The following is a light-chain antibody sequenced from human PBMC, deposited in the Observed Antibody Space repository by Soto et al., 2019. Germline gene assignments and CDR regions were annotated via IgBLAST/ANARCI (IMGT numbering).Light chain of an antibody. CDR3: QQSYSSPYT. J-gene: IGKJ2*01. V-gene: IGKV1-12*01. CDR2: SAS. Sequence: IQMTQSPSTLSASIGDRVTITCRASQGIGVRLAWFQQKPGKAPQYLIQSASTLQSGVPSRFSGSESGTDFTLTISSLQPEDFATYYCQQSYSSPYTFGQGTKLEIE. CDR1: QGIGVR.